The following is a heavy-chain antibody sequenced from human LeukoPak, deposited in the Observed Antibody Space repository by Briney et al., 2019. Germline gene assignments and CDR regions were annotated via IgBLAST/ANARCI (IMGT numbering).Heavy chain of an antibody. V-gene: IGHV4-59*12. CDR2: IYYSGST. CDR3: ARARWAPEDYFDY. CDR1: GGSISNKY. D-gene: IGHD6-13*01. J-gene: IGHJ4*02. Sequence: SETLSLTCTVSGGSISNKYWSWIRQPPGKGLEWIGYIYYSGSTNYNPSLKSRVTILVDTSKNQFSLKLSSVTAADTAVYYCARARWAPEDYFDYWGQGTLVTVSS.